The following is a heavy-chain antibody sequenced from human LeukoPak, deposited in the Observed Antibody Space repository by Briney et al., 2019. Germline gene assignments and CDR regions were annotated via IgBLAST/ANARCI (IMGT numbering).Heavy chain of an antibody. CDR1: GYTFTGYY. CDR2: INPNSGGT. Sequence: ASVKVSCKASGYTFTGYYRHWVRQAPGQGLEWMGWINPNSGGTNYAQKFQGRVTMTRDTSISTAYMELSRLRSDDTAVYYCARDWGAVAVDAFDIWGQGTMVTVSS. CDR3: ARDWGAVAVDAFDI. D-gene: IGHD6-19*01. J-gene: IGHJ3*02. V-gene: IGHV1-2*02.